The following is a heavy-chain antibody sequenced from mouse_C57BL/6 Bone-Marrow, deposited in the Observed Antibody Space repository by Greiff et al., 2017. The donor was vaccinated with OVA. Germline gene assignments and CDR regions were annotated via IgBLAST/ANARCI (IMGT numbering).Heavy chain of an antibody. CDR2: IYPGSGST. D-gene: IGHD2-5*01. V-gene: IGHV1-55*01. Sequence: VQLQQPGAELVKPGASVKMSCKASGYTFTSYWITWVKQRPGQGLEWIGDIYPGSGSTNYNEKFKSKATLTVDNSTSTDYIQLSSLTSEDTAVYYCARCPYSNYVAWFAYWGQGTLVTVAA. CDR1: GYTFTSYW. J-gene: IGHJ3*01. CDR3: ARCPYSNYVAWFAY.